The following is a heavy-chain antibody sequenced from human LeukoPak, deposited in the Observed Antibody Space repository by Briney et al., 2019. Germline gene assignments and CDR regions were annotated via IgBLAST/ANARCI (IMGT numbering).Heavy chain of an antibody. D-gene: IGHD2-8*01. Sequence: ASVKVSCKASGYTFTDYYLTWVRQAPGQGLEWMGWINPNSGGTNYAQKFQGRVTVTRDTSISTAYMELSRLRSDDTAVYYCAREDAGVRDAFDIWGQGTMVTVSS. CDR1: GYTFTDYY. CDR3: AREDAGVRDAFDI. J-gene: IGHJ3*02. V-gene: IGHV1-2*02. CDR2: INPNSGGT.